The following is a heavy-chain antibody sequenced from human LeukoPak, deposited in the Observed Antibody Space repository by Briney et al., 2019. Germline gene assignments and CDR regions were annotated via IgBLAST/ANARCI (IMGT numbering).Heavy chain of an antibody. V-gene: IGHV1-69*13. CDR1: GGTFSSYA. CDR2: IIPIFGTA. J-gene: IGHJ4*02. D-gene: IGHD3-10*01. Sequence: ASVKVSCKASGGTFSSYAISWVRQAPGQGLEWMGGIIPIFGTANYAQKFQGRVTITADESTSTAYMELSSLRSEDTAVYYCARDSPSLWFGELFPGYWGQGTLVTVSS. CDR3: ARDSPSLWFGELFPGY.